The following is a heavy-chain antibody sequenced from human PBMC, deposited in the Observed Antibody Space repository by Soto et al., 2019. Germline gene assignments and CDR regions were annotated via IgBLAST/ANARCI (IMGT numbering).Heavy chain of an antibody. V-gene: IGHV3-21*01. Sequence: PGGSLRLSCASSGFTFSTYTMNWVRQAPGKGPEWVSSINGRGNYIYYAESVKGRFTISRDNAKNSLYLQMDRLRAEDTALYYCVREDGKVGTNSAFDYWGLGALVTVSS. J-gene: IGHJ4*02. CDR2: INGRGNYI. CDR3: VREDGKVGTNSAFDY. D-gene: IGHD1-26*01. CDR1: GFTFSTYT.